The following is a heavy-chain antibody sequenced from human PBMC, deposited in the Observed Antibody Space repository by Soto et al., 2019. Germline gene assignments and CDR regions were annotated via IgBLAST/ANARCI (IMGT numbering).Heavy chain of an antibody. V-gene: IGHV1-69*13. J-gene: IGHJ6*02. D-gene: IGHD3-10*01. CDR1: GGTFSSDA. CDR2: IIPIFGTA. Sequence: ASVKGSCQASGGTFSSDASGWVRQAPGQGLEWMGGIIPIFGTANYAQKFQGRVTITADESTSTAYMELSSLRSEDTAVYYCAREDYYGSGSREPPPHGMDVWGQGTTVTVSS. CDR3: AREDYYGSGSREPPPHGMDV.